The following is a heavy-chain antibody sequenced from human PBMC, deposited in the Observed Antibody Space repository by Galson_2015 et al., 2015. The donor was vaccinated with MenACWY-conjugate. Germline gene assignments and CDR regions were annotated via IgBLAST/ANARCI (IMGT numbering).Heavy chain of an antibody. CDR1: GFTFSNYW. D-gene: IGHD3-16*01. Sequence: SLRLSCAASGFTFSNYWMHWVRQVPGKGLVWVSRINSDGSSISYADSVKGRFTISRDNAKNTLYLQMNSLRAEDTAVYYCARGYVHYNPLDSWGQGTLVTVSS. CDR2: INSDGSSI. CDR3: ARGYVHYNPLDS. V-gene: IGHV3-74*01. J-gene: IGHJ4*02.